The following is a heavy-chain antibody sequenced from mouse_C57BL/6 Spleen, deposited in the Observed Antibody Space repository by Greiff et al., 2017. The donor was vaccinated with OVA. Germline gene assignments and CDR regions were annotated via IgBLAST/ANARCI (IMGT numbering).Heavy chain of an antibody. D-gene: IGHD2-3*01. V-gene: IGHV14-4*01. J-gene: IGHJ3*01. CDR1: GFNIKDDY. CDR3: TRWLLRAWFAY. CDR2: IDPENGDT. Sequence: SGAELVRPGASVKLSCTASGFNIKDDYMHWVKQRPEQGLEWIGWIDPENGDTEYASKFQGKATITADTSSNTAYLQLSSLTSEDTAVYYCTRWLLRAWFAYWGQGTLVTVSA.